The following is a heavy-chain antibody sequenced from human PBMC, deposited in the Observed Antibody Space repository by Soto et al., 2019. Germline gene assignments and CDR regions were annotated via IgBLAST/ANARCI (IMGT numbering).Heavy chain of an antibody. CDR2: ISPYNGNT. V-gene: IGHV1-18*01. CDR3: ARGYSGSRDWFDP. D-gene: IGHD1-26*01. CDR1: DYSFTSYG. Sequence: QVQLVQSGAEVKKPGASVKVSCKASDYSFTSYGISWVRQAPGQGLEWMGWISPYNGNTNYAQKFQGRATMTTDTSTSTAYMELRNLRSDDTAMYYCARGYSGSRDWFDPWGQGTLVTVSS. J-gene: IGHJ5*02.